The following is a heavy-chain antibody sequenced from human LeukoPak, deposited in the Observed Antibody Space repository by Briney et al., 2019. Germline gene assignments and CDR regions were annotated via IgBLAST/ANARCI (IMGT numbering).Heavy chain of an antibody. Sequence: PSETLSLTCTVSGGSISSYYWSWIRQPPGKGLEWIGYIYYSGSTNYNPSLKRRVTISVDTSKNQFSLKLSSVTAADTAVYYCARVTGYIVEDYFDYWGQGTLVTVSS. V-gene: IGHV4-59*01. CDR2: IYYSGST. CDR1: GGSISSYY. CDR3: ARVTGYIVEDYFDY. D-gene: IGHD3-22*01. J-gene: IGHJ4*02.